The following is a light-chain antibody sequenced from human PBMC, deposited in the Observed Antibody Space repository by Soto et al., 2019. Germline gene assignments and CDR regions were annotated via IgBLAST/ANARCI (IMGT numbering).Light chain of an antibody. CDR2: KAS. CDR3: QQYKSYPWT. CDR1: QSIDSW. Sequence: DIQMTQSPSTMSASVGDRVTITCRASQSIDSWLAWYQQKPGKAPKFLMYKASNLESGVPSRFSGSGSETEFTLTISSLQPDDFEIYYCQQYKSYPWTFGQGTKVDIK. V-gene: IGKV1-5*03. J-gene: IGKJ1*01.